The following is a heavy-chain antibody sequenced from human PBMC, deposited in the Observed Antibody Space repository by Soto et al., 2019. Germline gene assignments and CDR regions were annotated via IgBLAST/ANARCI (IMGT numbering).Heavy chain of an antibody. CDR1: GGSISSGGYC. V-gene: IGHV4-31*01. Sequence: TLSHTCTVSGGSISSGGYCWSWIRQHPGKGLEWIGYIYYSGSTNYSPSFQGHVTISADKSISTAYLQWSSLKASDTAMYYCARLQAAAGDNDLTFDYWGQGTLVTVSS. CDR3: ARLQAAAGDNDLTFDY. J-gene: IGHJ4*02. CDR2: IYYSGST. D-gene: IGHD6-13*01.